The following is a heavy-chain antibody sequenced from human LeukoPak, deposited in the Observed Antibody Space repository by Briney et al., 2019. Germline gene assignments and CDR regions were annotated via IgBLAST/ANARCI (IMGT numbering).Heavy chain of an antibody. D-gene: IGHD6-19*01. CDR3: ARGGGGQWLVYFDY. CDR2: ISSSGSTI. V-gene: IGHV3-48*03. J-gene: IGHJ4*02. CDR1: GFTFSSYE. Sequence: GGSLRLSCAASGFTFSSYEMNWVRQAPGKRLEWVSYISSSGSTIYYADSVKGRFTISRDNAKNSLYLQMNSLRAEDTAVYYCARGGGGQWLVYFDYWGQGTLVTVSS.